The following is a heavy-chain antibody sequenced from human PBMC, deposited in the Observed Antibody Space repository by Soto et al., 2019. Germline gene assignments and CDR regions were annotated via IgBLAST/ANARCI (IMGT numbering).Heavy chain of an antibody. D-gene: IGHD3-9*01. V-gene: IGHV4-39*01. CDR2: IYYSGST. J-gene: IGHJ4*02. Sequence: QLQLQESGPGLVKPSETLSLTCTVSGGSISSSSYYWGWIRQPPGKGLEWIGSIYYSGSTYYNPSLKSRVTMSVDTSKNQFSLKLSSVTAADTAVYYCVGLTPDLLRYFDWLHMSVFDYWGQGTLVTVSS. CDR1: GGSISSSSYY. CDR3: VGLTPDLLRYFDWLHMSVFDY.